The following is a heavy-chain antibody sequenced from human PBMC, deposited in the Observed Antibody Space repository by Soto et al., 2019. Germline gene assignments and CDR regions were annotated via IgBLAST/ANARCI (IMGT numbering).Heavy chain of an antibody. CDR1: GYSVTIYG. CDR3: ARHDTGGFDY. D-gene: IGHD2-8*02. J-gene: IGHJ4*02. Sequence: GEPLRISCKWSGYSVTIYGIGGLRQMPGKGLEWMGIIYPGDSDTRYSPSFQGQVTISADKSISTAYLQWSSLKASDTAMYYCARHDTGGFDYWGQGTLVTVPS. CDR2: IYPGDSDT. V-gene: IGHV5-51*01.